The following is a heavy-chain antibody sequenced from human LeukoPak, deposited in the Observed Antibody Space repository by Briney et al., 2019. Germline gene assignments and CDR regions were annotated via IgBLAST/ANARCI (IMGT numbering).Heavy chain of an antibody. CDR3: MRVGGYNAFDI. CDR1: GYSISSGYD. CDR2: INHSGNS. V-gene: IGHV4-38-2*01. J-gene: IGHJ3*02. Sequence: SETLSLTCGVSGYSISSGYDWGWLRQSPGKGLEWIGHINHSGNSHYNPFLKSRVTVSLDTSKNLVSLYLSSVTAADTAVYYCMRVGGYNAFDIWGQGTMVTVSS. D-gene: IGHD3-16*02.